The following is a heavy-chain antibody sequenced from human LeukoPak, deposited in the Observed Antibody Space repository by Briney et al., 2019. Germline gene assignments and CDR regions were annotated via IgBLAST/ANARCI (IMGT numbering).Heavy chain of an antibody. V-gene: IGHV3-53*01. CDR3: ARDLAKGRYFDY. J-gene: IGHJ4*02. CDR1: GFTVSSNY. Sequence: GGSLRLSCAASGFTVSSNYMSWVRQAPGKGLEWVSVIYSGGSTYYADSVKGRFTISRDNSKNTLFLQMSSLRAEDSGVYYCARDLAKGRYFDYWGQGTLVTVSS. CDR2: IYSGGST. D-gene: IGHD1-26*01.